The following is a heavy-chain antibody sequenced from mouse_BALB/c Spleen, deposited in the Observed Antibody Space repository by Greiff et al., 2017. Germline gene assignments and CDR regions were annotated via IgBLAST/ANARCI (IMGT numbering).Heavy chain of an antibody. Sequence: DVKLVESGGGLVQPGGSRKLSCAASGFTFSSFGMHWVRQAPEKGLEWVAYISSGSSTIYYADTVKGRFTISRDNPKNTLFLQMTSLRSEDTAMYYCAREGKRYYFDYWGQGTTLTVSS. D-gene: IGHD2-1*01. CDR3: AREGKRYYFDY. J-gene: IGHJ2*01. CDR1: GFTFSSFG. V-gene: IGHV5-17*02. CDR2: ISSGSSTI.